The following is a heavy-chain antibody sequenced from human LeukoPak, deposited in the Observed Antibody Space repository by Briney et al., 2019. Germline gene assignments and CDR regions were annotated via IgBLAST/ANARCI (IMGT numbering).Heavy chain of an antibody. J-gene: IGHJ5*02. V-gene: IGHV4-61*02. Sequence: PSETLSLTCTVSGDSISTSNSYWSWIRQPAGKGLEWIGRIYTSGSTNYNPSLKSRVTMSVDTSKNQFSLKLSSVTAADTAVYYCARERTKHIVVANWFDPWGQGTLVTVSS. D-gene: IGHD2-21*01. CDR3: ARERTKHIVVANWFDP. CDR2: IYTSGST. CDR1: GDSISTSNSY.